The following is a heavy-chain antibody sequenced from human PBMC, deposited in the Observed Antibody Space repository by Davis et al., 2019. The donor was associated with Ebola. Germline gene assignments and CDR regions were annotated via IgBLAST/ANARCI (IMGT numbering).Heavy chain of an antibody. CDR1: GFTFSTYS. V-gene: IGHV3-48*02. Sequence: GESLKISCAASGFTFSTYSMNWVRQAPGKGLEWVSYISSSSSTIYYADSVKGRFTISRDNAKNSLYLQMNSLRDEDTAVYYCARDDVSYYDSSGYFYWGQGTLVTVSS. D-gene: IGHD3-22*01. J-gene: IGHJ4*02. CDR2: ISSSSSTI. CDR3: ARDDVSYYDSSGYFY.